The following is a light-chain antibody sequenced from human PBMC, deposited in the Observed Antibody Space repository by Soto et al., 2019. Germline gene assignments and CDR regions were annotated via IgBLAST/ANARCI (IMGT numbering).Light chain of an antibody. CDR3: LSFDSSLSVV. V-gene: IGLV1-40*01. CDR1: STNIGAGYD. CDR2: GNT. Sequence: QSVLTQPPSMSGAPGQRVTISCTGSSTNIGAGYDVHWYQQLPGRAPKLLIYGNTNRPSGVPDRFSGSKSGTSASLAITGLKPEDEADYYCLSFDSSLSVVFGGGTKLTVL. J-gene: IGLJ2*01.